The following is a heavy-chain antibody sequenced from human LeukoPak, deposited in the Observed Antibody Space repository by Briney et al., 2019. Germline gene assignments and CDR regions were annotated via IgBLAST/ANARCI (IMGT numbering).Heavy chain of an antibody. Sequence: GGSLRLSCAASGFTVGSNNMSWVRQAPGQGLEWVSLIHGGGGTYHADSVKGRFTISRDTAKNTLSLQMSSLRAEDTAVYYCAVEVTATDNGFDVWGQGTLVTVSS. J-gene: IGHJ3*01. D-gene: IGHD2-21*02. CDR3: AVEVTATDNGFDV. CDR1: GFTVGSNN. CDR2: IHGGGGT. V-gene: IGHV3-53*01.